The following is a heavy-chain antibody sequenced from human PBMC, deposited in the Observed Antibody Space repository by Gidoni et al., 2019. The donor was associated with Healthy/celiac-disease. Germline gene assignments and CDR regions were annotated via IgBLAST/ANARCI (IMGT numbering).Heavy chain of an antibody. CDR2: ISWNRGSI. CDR3: AKGGPVLLWFGELLSPDAFDI. Sequence: EVQLVESGGGLVQPGRSLRLYCEASGFTFDHYAMHRARQAPGKGLEWVSGISWNRGSIGYADSVKGRFTISRDNAKNSLYLQMNSLRAEDTALYYCAKGGPVLLWFGELLSPDAFDIWGQGTMVTVSS. D-gene: IGHD3-10*01. CDR1: GFTFDHYA. J-gene: IGHJ3*02. V-gene: IGHV3-9*01.